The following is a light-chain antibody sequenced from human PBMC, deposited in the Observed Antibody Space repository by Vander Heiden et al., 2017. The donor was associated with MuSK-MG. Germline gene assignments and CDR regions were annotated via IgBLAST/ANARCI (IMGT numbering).Light chain of an antibody. CDR1: QSISNN. J-gene: IGKJ1*01. Sequence: DIQMTQVPSSLSASVGDRVTITCRASQSISNNLNWYQQKPGKTPKVLLYAASSLQSGVPSRFSSSRSATAFTLTISRLQPADYATYYCRQSDSTPQAFGQGTKVEVK. V-gene: IGKV1-39*01. CDR3: RQSDSTPQA. CDR2: AAS.